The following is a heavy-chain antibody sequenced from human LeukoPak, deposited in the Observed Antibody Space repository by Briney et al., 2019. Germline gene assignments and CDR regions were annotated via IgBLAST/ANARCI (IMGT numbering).Heavy chain of an antibody. V-gene: IGHV4-4*02. D-gene: IGHD1-26*01. CDR1: GGSISSSNW. CDR2: IYHSGST. CDR3: ARDPYSGSYFDY. J-gene: IGHJ4*02. Sequence: SETLSLTCAISGGSISSSNWWSWVRQSPGKGLEWIGEIYHSGSTNYNPSLKSRVTISVDTSKNQFSLKLSSVTAADTAVYYCARDPYSGSYFDYWGQGTLVTVSS.